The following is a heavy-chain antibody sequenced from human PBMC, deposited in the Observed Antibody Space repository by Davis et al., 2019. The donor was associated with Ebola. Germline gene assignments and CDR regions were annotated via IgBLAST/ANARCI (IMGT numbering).Heavy chain of an antibody. J-gene: IGHJ6*03. CDR2: IYYSGST. CDR1: GDSISSGDYF. Sequence: MPSETLSLTCTVSGDSISSGDYFWTWIRQPPGKGLEWIGYIYYSGSTYYNPSLKSRVTISVDTSKNQFSLKLSSVTAADTAVYYCARDRDSTSPPYYYYYMDVWGKGTTVTVSS. D-gene: IGHD6-6*01. CDR3: ARDRDSTSPPYYYYYMDV. V-gene: IGHV4-30-4*01.